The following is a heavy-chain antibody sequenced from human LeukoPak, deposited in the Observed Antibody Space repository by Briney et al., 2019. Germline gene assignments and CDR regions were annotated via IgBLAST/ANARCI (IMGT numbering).Heavy chain of an antibody. CDR1: GYTFSTYE. J-gene: IGHJ5*02. Sequence: ASVKVSCKTSGYTFSTYEINWVRQAAGQGLEWMGWMHPNNGDTDYAQKFQGRVTMTRDTSINTVYMELSSLRSEDTAVYYCTRGPRSDPWGEGTLVTVSS. CDR2: MHPNNGDT. V-gene: IGHV1-8*01. CDR3: TRGPRSDP.